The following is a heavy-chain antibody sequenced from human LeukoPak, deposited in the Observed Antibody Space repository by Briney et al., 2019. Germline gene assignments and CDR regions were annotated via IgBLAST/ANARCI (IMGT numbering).Heavy chain of an antibody. V-gene: IGHV3-30*18. CDR2: ILYDGGNK. CDR3: AKALGGSWFVDLFHS. Sequence: PGRSLRLSCAASGFTFSSYGMHWVRQAPGKGLEWVAVILYDGGNKYYADSVKGRFTISRDNSKNTLYLQMNSLRAEDTAVYYCAKALGGSWFVDLFHSWGQGTLVTVSS. CDR1: GFTFSSYG. J-gene: IGHJ4*02. D-gene: IGHD6-13*01.